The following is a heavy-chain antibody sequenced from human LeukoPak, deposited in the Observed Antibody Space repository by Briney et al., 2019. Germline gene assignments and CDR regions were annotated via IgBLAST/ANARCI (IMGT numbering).Heavy chain of an antibody. CDR1: GYSFTSYW. CDR2: IYPGDSDT. D-gene: IGHD5-12*01. CDR3: ARRGYSGSRALYYFDY. J-gene: IGHJ4*02. V-gene: IGHV5-51*01. Sequence: GESLKISCKGSGYSFTSYWIGWVRQMPGKGLEWMGIIYPGDSDTRYSPSFQGQVTISADKSISTAYLQWSSLKASDTAMYYCARRGYSGSRALYYFDYWGQGTLVTVSS.